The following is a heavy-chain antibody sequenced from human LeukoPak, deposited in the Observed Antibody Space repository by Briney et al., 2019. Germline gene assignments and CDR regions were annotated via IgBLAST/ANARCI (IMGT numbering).Heavy chain of an antibody. V-gene: IGHV4-59*11. CDR2: IYHSGST. CDR3: ARVGSSSPRFYYYYYMDV. Sequence: SETLSLTCTVSGGSISSHYWSWIRQPPGKGLEWIGYIYHSGSTNYNPSLKSRVTISVDTSKNQFSLKLSSVTAADTAVYYCARVGSSSPRFYYYYYMDVWGKGTTVTVSS. CDR1: GGSISSHY. D-gene: IGHD6-6*01. J-gene: IGHJ6*03.